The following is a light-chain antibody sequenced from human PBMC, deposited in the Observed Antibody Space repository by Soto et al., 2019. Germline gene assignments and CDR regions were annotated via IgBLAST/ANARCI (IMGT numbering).Light chain of an antibody. Sequence: DIQLTQSPSFLSASVGDRVTITCRASQGISRYLAWYQQKPGKAPKLLIYAASTLQSGVPSRFSGSGSGTEFTLSISSLQPEDFATYYCQQLNSYPPWTFGQGTKVAIK. CDR2: AAS. CDR1: QGISRY. J-gene: IGKJ1*01. CDR3: QQLNSYPPWT. V-gene: IGKV1-9*01.